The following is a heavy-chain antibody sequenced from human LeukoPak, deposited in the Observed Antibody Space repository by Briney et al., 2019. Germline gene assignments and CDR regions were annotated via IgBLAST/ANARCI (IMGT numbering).Heavy chain of an antibody. D-gene: IGHD3-16*02. CDR2: INHSGST. Sequence: PSETLSRTCAAYGGYFSGYYWSWIRQPPGNGLEWIGEINHSGSTNYHQSLKSRVTISVDTPKNQFSLKLSSVTAADTAVYYCARGRLDYVWGSYRPYYFDYWGQGTLVTVSS. J-gene: IGHJ4*02. V-gene: IGHV4-34*01. CDR3: ARGRLDYVWGSYRPYYFDY. CDR1: GGYFSGYY.